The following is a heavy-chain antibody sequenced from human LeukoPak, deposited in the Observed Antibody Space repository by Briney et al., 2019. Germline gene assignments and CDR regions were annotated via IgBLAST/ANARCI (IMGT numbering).Heavy chain of an antibody. CDR1: GFTFSSYA. Sequence: GGSLRLSCAASGFTFSSYAMHWVRQAPGKGLEWVALISYDGSNKYYADSVKGRFTISRDNSKNTLYLQMNSLRTEDTAVYYCARGYGGTWGQGTLVTVSS. CDR2: ISYDGSNK. J-gene: IGHJ5*02. D-gene: IGHD4-23*01. CDR3: ARGYGGT. V-gene: IGHV3-30*04.